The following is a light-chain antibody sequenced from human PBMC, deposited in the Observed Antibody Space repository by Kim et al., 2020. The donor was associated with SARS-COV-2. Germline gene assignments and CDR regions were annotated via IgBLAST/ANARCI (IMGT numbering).Light chain of an antibody. J-gene: IGKJ1*01. CDR1: QTVDIN. CDR2: RTS. Sequence: VVMTQSPATLSVSPGERVTLFCRASQTVDINVAWYQHKPGQPPRLLLHRTSTRATGVPARISGSGSGTEFTLTISSLESEDFAVYYCQQYIKWPRTFGQGTKVDIK. CDR3: QQYIKWPRT. V-gene: IGKV3-15*01.